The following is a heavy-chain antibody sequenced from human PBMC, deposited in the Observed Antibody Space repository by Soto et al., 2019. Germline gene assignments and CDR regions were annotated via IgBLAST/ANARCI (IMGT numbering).Heavy chain of an antibody. CDR3: ARADSGYDVYYYYYMDV. V-gene: IGHV1-8*01. J-gene: IGHJ6*03. CDR2: MNPNSGNT. D-gene: IGHD5-12*01. CDR1: GYTFTSYD. Sequence: QVQLVQSGAEVKKPGASVKVSCKASGYTFTSYDINWVRQATGQGLEWMGWMNPNSGNTGYAQKFQGRVTMTRNTSLSTAYMELSSLRSEDTAVYYCARADSGYDVYYYYYMDVWGKGTTVTVSS.